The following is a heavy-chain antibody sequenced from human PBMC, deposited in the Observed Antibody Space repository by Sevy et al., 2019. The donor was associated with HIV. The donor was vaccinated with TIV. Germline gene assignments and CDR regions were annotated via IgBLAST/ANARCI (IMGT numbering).Heavy chain of an antibody. CDR2: ITVYNRNT. CDR1: GYTFTSYA. Sequence: ATVKVSCKASGYTFTSYAISWVRQAPGQGLERMGWITVYNRNTNSAQKFQGRVIMTTDTSTSTAYMELRSLRFDDTAVYYCARGPTAIVARHIVYYGMDAWGQGTPVTVSS. D-gene: IGHD5-12*01. V-gene: IGHV1-18*01. J-gene: IGHJ6*02. CDR3: ARGPTAIVARHIVYYGMDA.